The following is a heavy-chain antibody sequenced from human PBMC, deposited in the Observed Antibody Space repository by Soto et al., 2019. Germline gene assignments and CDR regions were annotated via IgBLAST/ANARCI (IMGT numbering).Heavy chain of an antibody. CDR2: ISGGGGST. Sequence: GGSLRLSCAASGFTFNNYAMTWVRQAPGKGLEWVSTISGGGGSTYFADSVKGRFTISRDSSKNTLHLQMNSLRAEDTAVYYCAKGSRDGYNYDYWGQGTLVTVSS. V-gene: IGHV3-23*01. J-gene: IGHJ4*02. D-gene: IGHD5-12*01. CDR3: AKGSRDGYNYDY. CDR1: GFTFNNYA.